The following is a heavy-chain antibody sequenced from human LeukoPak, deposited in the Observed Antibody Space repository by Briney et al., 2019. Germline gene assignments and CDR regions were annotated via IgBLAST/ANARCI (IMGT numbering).Heavy chain of an antibody. V-gene: IGHV1-69*05. J-gene: IGHJ4*02. CDR2: IIPIFGTA. CDR1: GGTFSSYA. Sequence: ASVKVSCKASGGTFSSYAISWVRQAPGQGLEWMGGIIPIFGTANYAQKFQGRVTITTDESTSTAYMELSSLRSEDTAVYYCARDLAGAAAGIIPLFDYWGQGTLVTVSS. CDR3: ARDLAGAAAGIIPLFDY. D-gene: IGHD6-13*01.